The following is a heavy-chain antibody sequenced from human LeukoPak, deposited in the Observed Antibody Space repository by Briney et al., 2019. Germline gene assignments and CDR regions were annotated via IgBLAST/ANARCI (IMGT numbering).Heavy chain of an antibody. V-gene: IGHV3-33*01. J-gene: IGHJ4*02. CDR2: IWHQRSET. D-gene: IGHD3-3*02. Sequence: GGSLRLSCVASGFSFSSYDMHWSRQAPGKGLEWVALIWHQRSETYYGDSVKGRFTISRDNSKNTLYLQMNSLGVEDTAVYFCARDSRSISYYFDLWGQGTLVTVSS. CDR3: ARDSRSISYYFDL. CDR1: GFSFSSYD.